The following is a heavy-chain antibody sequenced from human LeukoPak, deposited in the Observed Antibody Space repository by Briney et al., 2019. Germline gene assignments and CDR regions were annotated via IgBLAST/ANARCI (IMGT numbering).Heavy chain of an antibody. Sequence: TGGYLRLSCAASGFIFSSYSMTWVRRAPGKGLEWVSYISSSGTTIYYADSVKGRFTISRDSAKKTLFLQMNSLRAEDTAVYYCASSTTGEDYYYYYMDVWGKGTTVTVSS. CDR1: GFIFSSYS. D-gene: IGHD1-1*01. V-gene: IGHV3-48*04. J-gene: IGHJ6*03. CDR3: ASSTTGEDYYYYYMDV. CDR2: ISSSGTTI.